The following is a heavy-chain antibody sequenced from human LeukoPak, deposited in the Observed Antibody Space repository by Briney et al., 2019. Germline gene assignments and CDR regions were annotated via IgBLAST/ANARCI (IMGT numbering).Heavy chain of an antibody. CDR3: ARERGYCASSSCYTSDAFDI. D-gene: IGHD2-2*02. V-gene: IGHV1-2*02. CDR2: IHPTGGGT. J-gene: IGHJ3*02. CDR1: GYTFTSYG. Sequence: ASVKVSCKASGYTFTSYGISWVRQAPGHGLEWMGWIHPTGGGTIYAQRFQGRVTLTRDTSITTAYMELSRLRSDDTAIYYCARERGYCASSSCYTSDAFDIWGQGTMVTVSS.